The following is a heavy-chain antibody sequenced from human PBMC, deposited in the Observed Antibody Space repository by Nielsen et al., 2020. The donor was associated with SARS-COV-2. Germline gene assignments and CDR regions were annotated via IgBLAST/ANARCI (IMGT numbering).Heavy chain of an antibody. J-gene: IGHJ6*03. D-gene: IGHD3-3*01. CDR2: ISAYNGNT. V-gene: IGHV1-18*01. Sequence: WVRQAPGQGFEWMGWISAYNGNTNYAQKLQGRVTMTTDTSTSTAYMELRSLRSDDTAVYYCARGGDYDFWSGYYTRYYYYMDVWGKGTTVTVS. CDR3: ARGGDYDFWSGYYTRYYYYMDV.